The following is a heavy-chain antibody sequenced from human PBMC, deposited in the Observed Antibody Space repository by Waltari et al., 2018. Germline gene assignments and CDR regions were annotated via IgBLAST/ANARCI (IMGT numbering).Heavy chain of an antibody. V-gene: IGHV3-21*01. CDR3: ARVGQGGYSYGLDY. J-gene: IGHJ4*02. CDR2: ISSSSSYI. Sequence: EVQLVESGGGLVKPGGSLRLSCAASGFTFSSYSMNWVRQAPGKGLEWVSSISSSSSYIYYADSVKSRFTISRDNAKNSLYLQMNSLRAEDTAVYYCARVGQGGYSYGLDYWGQGTLVTVSS. CDR1: GFTFSSYS. D-gene: IGHD5-18*01.